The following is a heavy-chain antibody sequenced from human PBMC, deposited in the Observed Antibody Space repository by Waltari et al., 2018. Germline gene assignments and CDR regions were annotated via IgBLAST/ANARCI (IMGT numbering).Heavy chain of an antibody. CDR2: ISSSGSTI. V-gene: IGHV3-48*03. D-gene: IGHD1-26*01. CDR1: GFTLSRFE. CDR3: ARDSGSGFDP. Sequence: ELQLVESGGGLVQPGGSLRLSCAASGFTLSRFEMNGVRQAPGKGLEWVSYISSSGSTIYYADSVKGRFTISRDNAKNSLYLQMNSLRAEDTAVYYCARDSGSGFDPWGQGTLVTVSS. J-gene: IGHJ5*02.